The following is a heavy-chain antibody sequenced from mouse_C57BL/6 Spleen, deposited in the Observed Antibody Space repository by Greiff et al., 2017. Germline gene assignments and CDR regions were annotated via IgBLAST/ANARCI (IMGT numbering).Heavy chain of an antibody. J-gene: IGHJ3*01. V-gene: IGHV1-9*01. Sequence: VKLQQSGAELMKPGASVKLSCKATGYTFTGYWIEWVKQRPGHGLEWIGEILPGSGSTNYNEKFKGKATFTADTSSNTAYMQLSSLTTEESAIYYCAREGTGTFFAYWGQGTLVTVSA. CDR3: AREGTGTFFAY. CDR2: ILPGSGST. D-gene: IGHD4-1*01. CDR1: GYTFTGYW.